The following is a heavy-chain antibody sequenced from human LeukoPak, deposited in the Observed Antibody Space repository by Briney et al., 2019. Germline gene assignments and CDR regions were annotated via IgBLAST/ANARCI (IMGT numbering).Heavy chain of an antibody. J-gene: IGHJ3*02. V-gene: IGHV4-61*02. Sequence: PSQTLSLTCTVSGGSISSGSYYWSWIRQPAGKGLECIGRIYTSGSTNYNPSLKSRVTISVETSKNQFSLKLSSVTAADTAVYYCACYYDSSGYYWDDAFDIWGQGTMVTVSS. CDR3: ACYYDSSGYYWDDAFDI. D-gene: IGHD3-22*01. CDR1: GGSISSGSYY. CDR2: IYTSGST.